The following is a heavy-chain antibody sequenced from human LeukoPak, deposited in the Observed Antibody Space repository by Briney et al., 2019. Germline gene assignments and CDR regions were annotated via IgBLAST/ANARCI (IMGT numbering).Heavy chain of an antibody. CDR1: GYTFTSHY. CDR2: INPSGGST. CDR3: ARERTIAAAAQDY. J-gene: IGHJ4*02. V-gene: IGHV1-46*01. Sequence: GASVKVSFKPSGYTFTSHYMHWVRQAPGQGLEWMGIINPSGGSTSYAQKFQGRVTMTRDTSTTTVYMELSSLRVEDTDVYYCARERTIAAAAQDYWGQGTLVTVSS. D-gene: IGHD6-13*01.